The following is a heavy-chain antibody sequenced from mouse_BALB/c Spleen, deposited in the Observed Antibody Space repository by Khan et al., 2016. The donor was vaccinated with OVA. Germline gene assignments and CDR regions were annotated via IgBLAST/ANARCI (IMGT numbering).Heavy chain of an antibody. J-gene: IGHJ4*01. CDR1: GYSITSDYA. CDR3: ARDGSRYNYAMDY. V-gene: IGHV3-2*02. CDR2: ISYSGST. Sequence: VQLKQSGPGLVKPSQSLSLTCTVTGYSITSDYAWNWIRQFPGNKLEWMGYISYSGSTNYNPALKSRISITRDTSKNQFFLQFNSVTTEDTATYYCARDGSRYNYAMDYWGQGTSVTVSS. D-gene: IGHD2-3*01.